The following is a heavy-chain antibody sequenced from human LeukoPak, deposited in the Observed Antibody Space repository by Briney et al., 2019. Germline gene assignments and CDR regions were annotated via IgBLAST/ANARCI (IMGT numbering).Heavy chain of an antibody. CDR1: GGSISSENYY. J-gene: IGHJ4*02. CDR2: IYTGGSA. V-gene: IGHV4-61*09. D-gene: IGHD3-22*01. Sequence: PSETLSLTCSVSGGSISSENYYWSWIRQPARKGLEWIGHIYTGGSANYNPSLKSRVTISVDTSKNQFSLKLNSVTAADTAVYYCARDAYFDGSGYYFRYFDSWGQGTLVTVSS. CDR3: ARDAYFDGSGYYFRYFDS.